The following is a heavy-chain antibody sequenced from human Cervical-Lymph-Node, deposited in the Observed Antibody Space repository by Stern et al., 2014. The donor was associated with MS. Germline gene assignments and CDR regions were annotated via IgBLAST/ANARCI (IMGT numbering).Heavy chain of an antibody. J-gene: IGHJ6*02. CDR1: GDFNTTSH. CDR2: VYYVGST. D-gene: IGHD3-10*01. CDR3: TRARGITMVRGVISPPYGMDV. V-gene: IGHV4-59*01. Sequence: QLQLQESGPGLVKPSATLSLTCTVSGDFNTTSHWSWIRQPPGKGLERIGYVYYVGSTDYKPSLKSRVTISLDASKNQISLRLTSVTEADTAVYYCTRARGITMVRGVISPPYGMDVWGQGTTVTVSS.